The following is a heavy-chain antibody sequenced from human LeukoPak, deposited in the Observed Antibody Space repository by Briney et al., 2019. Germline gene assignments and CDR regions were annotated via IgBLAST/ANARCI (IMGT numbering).Heavy chain of an antibody. CDR2: ISYDGSNK. CDR1: GFTFSSYG. V-gene: IGHV3-30*18. Sequence: PGGSLRLSCAATGFTFSSYGMHWVRQAPGKGLEWVAVISYDGSNKYYADSVKGRFTISRDNSKNTLYLQMNSLRAEDTAVYYCAKDTGTTFDYWGQGTLVTVSS. CDR3: AKDTGTTFDY. J-gene: IGHJ4*02. D-gene: IGHD1-7*01.